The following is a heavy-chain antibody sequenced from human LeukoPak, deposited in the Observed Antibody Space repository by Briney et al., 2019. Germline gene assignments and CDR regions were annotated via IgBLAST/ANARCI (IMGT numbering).Heavy chain of an antibody. V-gene: IGHV3-7*01. CDR3: ARENSAFDI. J-gene: IGHJ3*02. D-gene: IGHD2/OR15-2a*01. Sequence: GGSLRLSCAASGFTFSSYWRSWVRQAPGKGLEWVANIKQDGSEKYYVDSVKGRFTISRDNAKNSLYLQMNSLRVEDTAVYYCARENSAFDIWGQGTMVTVSS. CDR1: GFTFSSYW. CDR2: IKQDGSEK.